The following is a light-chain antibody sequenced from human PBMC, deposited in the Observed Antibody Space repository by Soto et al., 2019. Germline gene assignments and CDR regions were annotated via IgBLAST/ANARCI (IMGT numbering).Light chain of an antibody. Sequence: EIVLTQSPATLSLSPGERATLSCRASQSVSSYLAWYQQKPGQAPRLLIYDASNRATGIPARFSGSGSGTDFTLTISSLEPEDFAVYYCQQRSLFGQGTRLEMK. V-gene: IGKV3-11*01. CDR1: QSVSSY. CDR2: DAS. CDR3: QQRSL. J-gene: IGKJ5*01.